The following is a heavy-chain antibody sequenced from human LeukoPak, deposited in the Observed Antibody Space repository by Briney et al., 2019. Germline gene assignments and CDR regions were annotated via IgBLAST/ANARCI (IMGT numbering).Heavy chain of an antibody. CDR3: ARGWLLDY. V-gene: IGHV4-59*01. CDR2: IYYSGST. Sequence: PSETLSLTCTVSGGSISSYYWSWIRQPPGKGLEWIGYIYYSGSTNYNPSLKSRVTISVDTSKNQFSLKLSSVTAADTAVYHCARGWLLDYWGQGTLVTVSS. D-gene: IGHD5-12*01. J-gene: IGHJ4*02. CDR1: GGSISSYY.